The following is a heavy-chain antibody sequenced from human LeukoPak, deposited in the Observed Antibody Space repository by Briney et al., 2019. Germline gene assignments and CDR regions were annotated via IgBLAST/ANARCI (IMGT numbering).Heavy chain of an antibody. CDR2: IKQDGSEK. V-gene: IGHV3-7*02. Sequence: PGGSLRLSCVASGFTFSSYWMNWVRQAPGKGLEWVANIKQDGSEKYYVDSMKGRLTISRDNAKNSLYLQMNSLRAEDTAVYYCARAGYYYDSSGYYCFYFDYWGQGTLVTVSS. CDR1: GFTFSSYW. J-gene: IGHJ4*02. CDR3: ARAGYYYDSSGYYCFYFDY. D-gene: IGHD3-22*01.